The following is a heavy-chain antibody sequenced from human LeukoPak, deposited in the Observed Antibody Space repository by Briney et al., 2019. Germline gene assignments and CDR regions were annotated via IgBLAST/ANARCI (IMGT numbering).Heavy chain of an antibody. CDR3: ARPYYYDSSGYQD. CDR2: IDPSDSYT. V-gene: IGHV5-10-1*01. J-gene: IGHJ4*02. Sequence: GESLRISCQGSGYSFTSYWSSWVRQMPGKGLEWMGRIDPSDSYTNYSPSFQGHVTISADKSISTAYLQWSSLKASDTAMYYCARPYYYDSSGYQDWGQGTLVTVSS. D-gene: IGHD3-22*01. CDR1: GYSFTSYW.